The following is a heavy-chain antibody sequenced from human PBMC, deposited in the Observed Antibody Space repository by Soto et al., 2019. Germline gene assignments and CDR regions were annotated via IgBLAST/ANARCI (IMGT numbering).Heavy chain of an antibody. CDR3: ARGPVDFWSGYYPRPSPAYGMDV. CDR2: ISAYNGNT. D-gene: IGHD3-3*01. J-gene: IGHJ6*02. V-gene: IGHV1-18*01. Sequence: VKVSCKASGYTFTSYGISWVRQAPGQGLEWMGWISAYNGNTNYAQKLQGRVTMTTDTSTSTAYMELRSLRSDDTAVYYCARGPVDFWSGYYPRPSPAYGMDVWGQGTTVTVSS. CDR1: GYTFTSYG.